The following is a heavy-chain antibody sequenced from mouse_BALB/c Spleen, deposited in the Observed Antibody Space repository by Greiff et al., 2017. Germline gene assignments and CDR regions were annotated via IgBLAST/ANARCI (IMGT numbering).Heavy chain of an antibody. CDR1: GFSFTSYC. D-gene: IGHD2-13*01. Sequence: VKLVESGPGLVAPSQSLSITCTVSGFSFTSYCVHWVRQPPGKGLEWLGVIWAGGSTNYNSPLMSRLSISKDNSKSQVFLKMDSLQTDDTAMYDCAREHGDHAMDYWGQGTSVTVSS. CDR2: IWAGGST. V-gene: IGHV2-9*02. J-gene: IGHJ4*01. CDR3: AREHGDHAMDY.